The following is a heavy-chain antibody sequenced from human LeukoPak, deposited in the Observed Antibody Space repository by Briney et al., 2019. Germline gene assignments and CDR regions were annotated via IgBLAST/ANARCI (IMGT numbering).Heavy chain of an antibody. CDR1: GGSISSSSYY. J-gene: IGHJ4*02. D-gene: IGHD3-22*01. CDR3: AREGVYDSSGYYPLDY. V-gene: IGHV4-39*07. Sequence: SETLSLTCTVSGGSISSSSYYWGWIRQPPGKGLEWIGSIYYSGSTYYNPSLKSRVTISVDTSKNQFSLKLSSVTAADTAVYYCAREGVYDSSGYYPLDYWGQGTLVTVSS. CDR2: IYYSGST.